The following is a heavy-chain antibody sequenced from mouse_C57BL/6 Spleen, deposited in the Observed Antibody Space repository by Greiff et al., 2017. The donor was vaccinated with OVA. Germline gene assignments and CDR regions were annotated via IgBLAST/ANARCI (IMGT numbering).Heavy chain of an antibody. Sequence: QVQLKQSGPELVKPGASVKLSCKASGYAFSSSWMNWVKQRPGQGLEWIGRIFPGDGDTNYNGKFKGKATLTADKSSSTAYMKRSSLTSEDSAVYFCARGERAMDYWGQGTSVTVSS. CDR3: ARGERAMDY. V-gene: IGHV1-82*01. CDR2: IFPGDGDT. CDR1: GYAFSSSW. J-gene: IGHJ4*01.